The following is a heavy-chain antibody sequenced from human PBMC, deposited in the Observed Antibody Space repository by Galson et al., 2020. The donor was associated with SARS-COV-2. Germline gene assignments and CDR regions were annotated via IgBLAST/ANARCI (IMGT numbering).Heavy chain of an antibody. J-gene: IGHJ5*02. CDR1: GFTFGDYF. CDR3: GRDFCWIDP. CDR2: ISSGGRTI. V-gene: IGHV3-11*01. Sequence: GGSLRLSCAASGFTFGDYFMSWIRQAPGKGLEWIAYISSGGRTIYYADSVKGRFIISRDNAEHTLFLQMNSLRVEDTAVYYCGRDFCWIDPWGQGTLVTVSS.